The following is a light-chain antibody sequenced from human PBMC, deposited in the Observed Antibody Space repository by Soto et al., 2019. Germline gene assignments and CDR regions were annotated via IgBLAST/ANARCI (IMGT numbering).Light chain of an antibody. CDR1: QSVSSN. J-gene: IGKJ2*01. Sequence: EIVMTQSPATLSVPPGERATLSCRASQSVSSNLAWYQQKPGQAPRLLIYGASTRATGIPARFSGSGSGTEFTLTISRLQSEDFAVYYCQQYNNWPYTFGQGTKLEIK. CDR2: GAS. V-gene: IGKV3-15*01. CDR3: QQYNNWPYT.